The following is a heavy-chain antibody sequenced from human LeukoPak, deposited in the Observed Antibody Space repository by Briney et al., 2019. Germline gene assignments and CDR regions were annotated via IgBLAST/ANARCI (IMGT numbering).Heavy chain of an antibody. Sequence: PGGSLRLSCAASGFTFSSYSMNWVRQAPGKGLEWVSYISSSGSTIYYADSVKGRFTISRDNAKNSLYLQMNSLRAEDTAVYYCARGSEVVVIGSYYFDYWGQGTLVTVSS. V-gene: IGHV3-48*04. CDR2: ISSSGSTI. J-gene: IGHJ4*02. CDR3: ARGSEVVVIGSYYFDY. D-gene: IGHD3-22*01. CDR1: GFTFSSYS.